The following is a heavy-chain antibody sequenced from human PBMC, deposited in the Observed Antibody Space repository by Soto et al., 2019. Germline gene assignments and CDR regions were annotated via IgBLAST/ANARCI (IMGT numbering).Heavy chain of an antibody. CDR3: TRAAIRGELLDY. D-gene: IGHD1-26*01. CDR1: GGSISDYY. J-gene: IGHJ4*02. V-gene: IGHV4-59*08. Sequence: SETLSLTCTVSGGSISDYYWVWIRQSPEKGLEWIGYIYYTGTTKYNPSLKSRVTISVDSSKNQFSLKLDSVTAADTAVYYCTRAAIRGELLDYWGQGTQVTVSS. CDR2: IYYTGTT.